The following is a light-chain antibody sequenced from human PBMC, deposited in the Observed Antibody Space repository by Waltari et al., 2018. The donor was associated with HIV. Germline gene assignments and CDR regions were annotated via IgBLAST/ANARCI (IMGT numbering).Light chain of an antibody. Sequence: QSVLTQPPSTSGTPGQRVTISCSGSSSNIGANWVCWFQQLPGTAPKLLIYRNNQRPSGVPDRYSASKSGTSASLAISDLRADDEADYYCQTYDSSLSGSVVFGGGTKLTVL. V-gene: IGLV1-47*01. CDR1: SSNIGANW. CDR2: RNN. CDR3: QTYDSSLSGSVV. J-gene: IGLJ2*01.